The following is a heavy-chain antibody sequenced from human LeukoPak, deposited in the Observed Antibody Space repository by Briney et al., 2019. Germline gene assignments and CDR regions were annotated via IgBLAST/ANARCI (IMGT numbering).Heavy chain of an antibody. Sequence: GGSLRLSRAASGVTFSSLAMHWVRQAPGKGLEWVAVISHHGSDQYYADSVKGRFTISRDNSKNTLYLQMNSLGAEDTAVYYCAAQPCSVGRCYLDYWGQGTLVTVSS. V-gene: IGHV3-30*04. CDR2: ISHHGSDQ. J-gene: IGHJ4*02. CDR1: GVTFSSLA. D-gene: IGHD2-15*01. CDR3: AAQPCSVGRCYLDY.